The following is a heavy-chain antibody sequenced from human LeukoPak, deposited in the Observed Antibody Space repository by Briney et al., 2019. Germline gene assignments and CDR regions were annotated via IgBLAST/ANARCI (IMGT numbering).Heavy chain of an antibody. D-gene: IGHD1-26*01. Sequence: PGGSLRLSCEASGFTFSSKGMHWVRQAPGKGLEWVAVIWYDGSSKYYADSVKGRFTISRDNSKNTLYLQMTSLRVEDTAVYYCARDVGSWDPVNWFDPWGQGTLVTVSS. CDR3: ARDVGSWDPVNWFDP. J-gene: IGHJ5*02. V-gene: IGHV3-33*01. CDR1: GFTFSSKG. CDR2: IWYDGSSK.